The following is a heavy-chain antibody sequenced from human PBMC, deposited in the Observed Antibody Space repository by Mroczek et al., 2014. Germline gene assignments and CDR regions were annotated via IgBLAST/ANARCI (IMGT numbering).Heavy chain of an antibody. CDR1: GFTFSSYA. J-gene: IGHJ6*03. Sequence: VQLGAVWGEGVVQPGRSLRLSCAASGFTFSSYAMHWVRQAPGKGLEWVAVISYDGSNKYYADSVKGRFTISRDNSKNTLYLQMNSLRAEDTAVYYCARDGVIVVVPAANYYYYYMDVWGKGTTVTVSS. D-gene: IGHD2-2*01. V-gene: IGHV3-30-3*01. CDR3: ARDGVIVVVPAANYYYYYMDV. CDR2: ISYDGSNK.